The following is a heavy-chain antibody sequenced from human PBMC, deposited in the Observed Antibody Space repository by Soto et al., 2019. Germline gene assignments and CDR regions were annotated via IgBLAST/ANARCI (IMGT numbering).Heavy chain of an antibody. V-gene: IGHV4-59*01. J-gene: IGHJ4*02. Sequence: SATLSLTCTFAGGSIISNYWSWIRQYPGKGREWMGNLPYTGSTNYNPSLKSTVTISIDTSKNQSSLKSTSATAADTAVSYAARIERPLQGLSVYYFDYSGQGRLVTVCS. CDR2: LPYTGST. D-gene: IGHD3-16*02. CDR3: ARIERPLQGLSVYYFDY. CDR1: GGSIISNY.